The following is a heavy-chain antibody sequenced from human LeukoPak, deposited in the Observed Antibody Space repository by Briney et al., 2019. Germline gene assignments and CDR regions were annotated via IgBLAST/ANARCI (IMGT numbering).Heavy chain of an antibody. CDR3: ARHLSGTTMAHYFDF. J-gene: IGHJ4*02. CDR2: IYHSGST. Sequence: SETLPLTCTVSGYSISSGYYWGWIRQPPGKGLEWIGSIYHSGSTYYNPSLKSRVSISIDTSKNQFSLKLYSVTASDAALYYCARHLSGTTMAHYFDFWGQGILVAVSS. D-gene: IGHD1-1*01. V-gene: IGHV4-38-2*02. CDR1: GYSISSGYY.